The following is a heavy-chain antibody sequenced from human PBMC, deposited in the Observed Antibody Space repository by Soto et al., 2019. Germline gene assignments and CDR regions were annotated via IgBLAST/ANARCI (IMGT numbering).Heavy chain of an antibody. CDR3: ARRYGGNLDY. Sequence: QVQLQESGPGLVKPSETLSLTCTVSGGSISSYYWSWIRQPPGKGLEWIGYIYYSGSTNYNPSLKSRVTISVDTSKNQFSLKLSSVTAADTAVYYCARRYGGNLDYWGQRTLVTVSS. D-gene: IGHD1-26*01. CDR2: IYYSGST. J-gene: IGHJ4*02. CDR1: GGSISSYY. V-gene: IGHV4-59*08.